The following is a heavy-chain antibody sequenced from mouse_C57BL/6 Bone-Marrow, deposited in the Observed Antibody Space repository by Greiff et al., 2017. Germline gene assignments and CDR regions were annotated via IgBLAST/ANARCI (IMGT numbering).Heavy chain of an antibody. CDR1: GFNIKDDY. Sequence: EVKVEESGAELVRPGASVKLSCTASGFNIKDDYMHWVKQRPEQGLEWIGWIDPETGDTEYASKFQGKATITADPSSNTAYLQLSSLTSEDPAVYYCTTGYGRCYLYVDVWGTGTTVTVA. CDR2: IDPETGDT. D-gene: IGHD1-1*01. V-gene: IGHV14-4*01. J-gene: IGHJ1*03. CDR3: TTGYGRCYLYVDV.